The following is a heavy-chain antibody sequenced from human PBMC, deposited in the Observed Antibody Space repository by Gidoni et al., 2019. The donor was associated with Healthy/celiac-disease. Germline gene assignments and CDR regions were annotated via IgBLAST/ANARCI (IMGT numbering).Heavy chain of an antibody. CDR1: GFTFSRYA. CDR2: ISGSGGST. V-gene: IGHV3-23*01. Sequence: EVQLLESGGGLVQPGGSLRLSCAAPGFTFSRYAMRWVRQAPGKGLEWVSAISGSGGSTYYADSVKGRFTISRDNSKNTLYLQMNSLRAEDTAVYYCAKPPPCGGSCYNHYSYFDYWGQGTLVTVSS. D-gene: IGHD2-15*01. CDR3: AKPPPCGGSCYNHYSYFDY. J-gene: IGHJ4*02.